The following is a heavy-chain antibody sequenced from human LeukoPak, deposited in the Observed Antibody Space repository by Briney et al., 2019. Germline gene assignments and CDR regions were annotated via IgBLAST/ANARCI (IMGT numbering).Heavy chain of an antibody. Sequence: PSETLSLTCTVSGDSISGGNYYWSWLRQPPGKGLEWIGYIYHGGDAYYNPSLKSRVTISVDTSKNQFSLKLTSVTAADTAVYYCASGTTVTNFAYWGQGTLVTVSS. CDR2: IYHGGDA. D-gene: IGHD4-17*01. CDR3: ASGTTVTNFAY. CDR1: GDSISGGNYY. J-gene: IGHJ4*02. V-gene: IGHV4-30-2*01.